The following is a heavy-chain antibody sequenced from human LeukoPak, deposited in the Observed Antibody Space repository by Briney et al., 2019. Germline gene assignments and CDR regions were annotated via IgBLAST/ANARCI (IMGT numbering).Heavy chain of an antibody. J-gene: IGHJ4*02. Sequence: SETLSLTCTVSGGSSSGYYWSWIRQPPGKGLEWIGYIRYSGTTNYSPSLKGRATISVDTSKNQYSQNLITVTAADTAIYYCARVSSGGDGHTYYFDDWGQGTLVTVSS. CDR3: ARVSSGGDGHTYYFDD. V-gene: IGHV4-59*01. CDR2: IRYSGTT. D-gene: IGHD2-21*01. CDR1: GGSSSGYY.